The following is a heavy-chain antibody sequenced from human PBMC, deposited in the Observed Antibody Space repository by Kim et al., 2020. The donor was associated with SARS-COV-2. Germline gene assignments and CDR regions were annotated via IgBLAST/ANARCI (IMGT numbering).Heavy chain of an antibody. V-gene: IGHV1-46*01. J-gene: IGHJ4*02. D-gene: IGHD1-26*01. CDR3: ARGIVQGGLDY. Sequence: TSYAQKFQCRVTMTRDTSTSTVYMELSSLRSEDTSVYYCARGIVQGGLDYWGQGTLVTVSS. CDR2: T.